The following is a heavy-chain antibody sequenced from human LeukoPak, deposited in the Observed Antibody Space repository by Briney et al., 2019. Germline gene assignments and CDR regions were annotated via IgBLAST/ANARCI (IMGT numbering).Heavy chain of an antibody. J-gene: IGHJ4*02. CDR3: ARRGGHGGSFDY. CDR1: GGSISGYY. D-gene: IGHD4-23*01. CDR2: IYYSGSGST. Sequence: SETLSLTCTVSGGSISGYYWSWVRQPPGKGLEWIGYIYYSGSGSTNYNPSLKSRVTISVDTSKNQFSLKLSSVTAADTAVYYCARRGGHGGSFDYWGQGTLVTVSS. V-gene: IGHV4-59*08.